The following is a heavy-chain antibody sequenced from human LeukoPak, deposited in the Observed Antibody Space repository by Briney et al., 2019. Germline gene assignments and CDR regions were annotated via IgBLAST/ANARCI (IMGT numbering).Heavy chain of an antibody. D-gene: IGHD5-12*01. Sequence: GGSLRLSCAASGFTFSSYAMSWVRQAPGKGLEWVSHIRSSSETFYADSVKGRFTISRDNARNSLYLQMNNLRGEDTAIYYCARDAGNSGYGCDLWGQGTLVTVSS. J-gene: IGHJ5*02. CDR2: IRSSSET. CDR3: ARDAGNSGYGCDL. V-gene: IGHV3-48*01. CDR1: GFTFSSYA.